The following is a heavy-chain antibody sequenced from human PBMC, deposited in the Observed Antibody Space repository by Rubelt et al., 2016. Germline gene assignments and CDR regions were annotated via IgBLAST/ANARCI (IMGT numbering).Heavy chain of an antibody. Sequence: EVQLLESGGGLVQPGGSLRLSCAASGFTFSSYAMSWVRQAPGKGLEWVSAISGSGGSTYYADSVKGRFTISVDNSKNTLYLQMNSLRAEDTAVYYCAKDYSSGWFVHHYFDYWGQGTLVTVSS. CDR2: ISGSGGST. J-gene: IGHJ4*02. CDR3: AKDYSSGWFVHHYFDY. D-gene: IGHD6-19*01. CDR1: GFTFSSYA. V-gene: IGHV3-23*01.